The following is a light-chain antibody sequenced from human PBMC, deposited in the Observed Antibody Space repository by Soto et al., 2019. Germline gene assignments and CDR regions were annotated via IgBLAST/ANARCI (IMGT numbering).Light chain of an antibody. CDR3: QQLNSYLAIT. V-gene: IGKV1-9*01. Sequence: DIQLTQSPSFLSASVGDRVTITCRASQGISSYLAWYQQKPGKAPKLLIYAASTLQSGVPPRFSGSGSGSEFTLTINSLQPEDFATYYCQQLNSYLAITFGQGTRLEIK. CDR2: AAS. J-gene: IGKJ5*01. CDR1: QGISSY.